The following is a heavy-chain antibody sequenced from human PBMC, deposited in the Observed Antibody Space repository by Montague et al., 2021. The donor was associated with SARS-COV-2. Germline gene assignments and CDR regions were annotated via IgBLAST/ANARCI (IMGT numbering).Heavy chain of an antibody. Sequence: SETLSLTCSFSGGSITSYYWSWIRLPPGKALEWLGYVYYTGATTHNPSLKSRVTISVDTSRSQFSLGLTSVTAADTAVYFCARFWSGYVDKWSQGTLVTVSS. CDR3: ARFWSGYVDK. D-gene: IGHD3-3*01. CDR2: VYYTGAT. J-gene: IGHJ4*02. V-gene: IGHV4-59*01. CDR1: GGSITSYY.